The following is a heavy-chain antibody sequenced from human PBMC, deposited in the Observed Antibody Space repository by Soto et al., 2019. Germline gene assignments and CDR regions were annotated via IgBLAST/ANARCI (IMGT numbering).Heavy chain of an antibody. CDR2: IYPDDSDT. D-gene: IGHD6-13*01. V-gene: IGHV5-51*01. Sequence: PGESLKISCKGSGYTFTNYWIGWVRQMPGKGLEWMGIIYPDDSDTRYSPSFQGQVTISADKSIGTAYLQWSSLKASDTAMYYCARRLAAAGTSSWYYYGMDVWGQGTTVTVSS. CDR1: GYTFTNYW. J-gene: IGHJ6*02. CDR3: ARRLAAAGTSSWYYYGMDV.